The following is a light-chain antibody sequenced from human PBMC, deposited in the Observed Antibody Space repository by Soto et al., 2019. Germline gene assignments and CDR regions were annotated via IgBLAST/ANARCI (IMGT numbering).Light chain of an antibody. V-gene: IGKV3-20*01. CDR1: QSVTSSY. J-gene: IGKJ1*01. Sequence: EIVLTQSPGTLSLSPGERATLSCRASQSVTSSYLVWYQQKPGQAPRLLIYGASSRATGIPDRFSGSGSGTDFTLTISRLEPEDFAVSYCQQYGSSPRTFGQGTKVEIK. CDR3: QQYGSSPRT. CDR2: GAS.